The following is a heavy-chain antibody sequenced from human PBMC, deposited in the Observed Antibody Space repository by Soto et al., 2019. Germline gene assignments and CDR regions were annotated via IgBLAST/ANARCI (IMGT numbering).Heavy chain of an antibody. Sequence: PXETLSLTCTVSGGSFSGGGYYGRWIRQHPGKGLEWMGYISYSGSTKYKPSLQSRITISVETSKNQFSLRLTSVTAADTAIYFCARTSIFGVVLNAFDIWGQGTLVTVSS. CDR2: ISYSGST. CDR3: ARTSIFGVVLNAFDI. D-gene: IGHD3-3*01. J-gene: IGHJ3*02. CDR1: GGSFSGGGYY. V-gene: IGHV4-31*03.